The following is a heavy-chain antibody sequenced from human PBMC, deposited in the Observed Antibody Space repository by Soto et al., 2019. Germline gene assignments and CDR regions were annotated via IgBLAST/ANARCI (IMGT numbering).Heavy chain of an antibody. D-gene: IGHD6-13*01. CDR2: ISWDGGST. CDR3: AKDMCGHSSRWYQDY. J-gene: IGHJ4*02. CDR1: GFTFDDYT. Sequence: EVQLVESGGVVVQPGGSLRLSCAASGFTFDDYTMHWVRQAPGKGLEWVSLISWDGGSTYYADSVKGRFTISRDNSKNSLYRQMNSLTTEDTALYYCAKDMCGHSSRWYQDYWGQGTLVTVSS. V-gene: IGHV3-43*01.